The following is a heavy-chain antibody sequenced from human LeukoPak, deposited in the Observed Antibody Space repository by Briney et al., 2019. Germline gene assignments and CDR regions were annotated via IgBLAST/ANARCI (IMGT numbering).Heavy chain of an antibody. V-gene: IGHV1-46*01. J-gene: IGHJ5*02. Sequence: ASVKVSFKASGYTFTNYYMHWVRQAPGQGLEWMGVIDPRGGSTTYAQKVQGRFTMTRGTSTNTVYMELRSLNSEDTAVYYCARSHSSWYWFDPWGQGTLVTVSS. CDR3: ARSHSSWYWFDP. CDR2: IDPRGGST. CDR1: GYTFTNYY. D-gene: IGHD6-13*01.